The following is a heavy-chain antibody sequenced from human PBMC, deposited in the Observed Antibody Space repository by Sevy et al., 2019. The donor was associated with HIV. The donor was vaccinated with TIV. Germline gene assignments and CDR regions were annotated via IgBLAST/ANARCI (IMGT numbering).Heavy chain of an antibody. Sequence: GGSLRLSCAASGFTFSDAWLSWVRQAPGRGREWVGRVGGKGDGGTTDYAAPVKGRFTIARDDSKNVLYVQMNSLKIEDTGVYYCTTEGADWGQGTRVTVSS. CDR2: VGGKGDGGTT. CDR3: TTEGAD. CDR1: GFTFSDAW. V-gene: IGHV3-15*04. J-gene: IGHJ4*02.